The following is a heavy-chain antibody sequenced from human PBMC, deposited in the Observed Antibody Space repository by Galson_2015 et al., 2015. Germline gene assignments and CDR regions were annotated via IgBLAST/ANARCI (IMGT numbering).Heavy chain of an antibody. CDR3: ARGHSGWYFDY. CDR1: GFTVSSNY. Sequence: SLRLSCAASGFTVSSNYMSWVRQAPGRGLEWVSVIYSGGSTYYADSVKGRFTISRDNSKNTLYLQMNSLRAEDTAVYYCARGHSGWYFDYWGQGTLVPVSS. J-gene: IGHJ4*02. D-gene: IGHD6-19*01. CDR2: IYSGGST. V-gene: IGHV3-53*01.